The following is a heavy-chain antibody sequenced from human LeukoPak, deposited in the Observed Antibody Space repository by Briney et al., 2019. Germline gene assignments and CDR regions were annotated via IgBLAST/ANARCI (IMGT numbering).Heavy chain of an antibody. D-gene: IGHD3-22*01. Sequence: PGGSLRLSCAASGFTFNNFGMHWVRQAPGKGLEWVAFIGYEGVHKYYADSVKGRFTFSKDNSKATLYLQMNSLRPEDTAVYYCAKDLHGGYSSDYWGQGTLVTVSS. CDR3: AKDLHGGYSSDY. J-gene: IGHJ4*02. CDR2: IGYEGVHK. CDR1: GFTFNNFG. V-gene: IGHV3-30*02.